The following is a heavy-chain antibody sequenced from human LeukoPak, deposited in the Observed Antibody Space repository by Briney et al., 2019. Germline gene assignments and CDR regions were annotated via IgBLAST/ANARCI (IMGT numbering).Heavy chain of an antibody. CDR1: GGSISSSY. V-gene: IGHV4-59*01. J-gene: IGHJ3*02. CDR3: ARHTPENHAFYI. D-gene: IGHD2-2*02. CDR2: IYYSGTT. Sequence: SETLSLTCTLSGGSISSSYWSWLRQPPGKGLEWIGYIYYSGTTNYNPSLKSRLTLSIDTSKNQFSLKLSSVTAADTAVYYCARHTPENHAFYIWGQGTIVTVSS.